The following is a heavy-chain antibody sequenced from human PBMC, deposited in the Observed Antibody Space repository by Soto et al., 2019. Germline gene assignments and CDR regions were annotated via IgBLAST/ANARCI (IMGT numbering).Heavy chain of an antibody. CDR1: GGSFSGYY. V-gene: IGHV4-34*01. CDR2: INHSGST. Sequence: SETLSLTCAVYGGSFSGYYWSWIRQPPGKGLEWIGEINHSGSTNYNPSLKSRVTISVDTSKNQFSLKLSSVTAADTAVYYCARGGGRYDFWSGYLPGMDVWGQGTTVTVYS. CDR3: ARGGGRYDFWSGYLPGMDV. D-gene: IGHD3-3*01. J-gene: IGHJ6*02.